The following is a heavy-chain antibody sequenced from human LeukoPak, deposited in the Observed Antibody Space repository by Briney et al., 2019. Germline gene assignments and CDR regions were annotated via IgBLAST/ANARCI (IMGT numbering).Heavy chain of an antibody. CDR1: GFTFSSYG. CDR3: AREHPHFGELWNDY. V-gene: IGHV1-18*01. Sequence: ASVKVSCKASGFTFSSYGISWVRQAPGQGLEWMGWISSSSGNTNYAQKFQDRVTMTTDKSTSTAYMELRSLRSDDTAVYYCAREHPHFGELWNDYWAREPRSPSPQ. D-gene: IGHD3-10*01. J-gene: IGHJ4*02. CDR2: ISSSSGNT.